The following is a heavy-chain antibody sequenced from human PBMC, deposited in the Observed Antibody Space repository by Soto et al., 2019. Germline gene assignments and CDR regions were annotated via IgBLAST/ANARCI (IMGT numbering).Heavy chain of an antibody. J-gene: IGHJ6*02. CDR1: GFSLSTSGVG. CDR3: IQSRCGGDCLQSYASHYYYGMDV. D-gene: IGHD2-21*02. CDR2: IYWDDDK. Sequence: SGPTLVNPTQTLTLTCTFSGFSLSTSGVGVGWIRQPPGKALEWLALIYWDDDKRYSPPLRSRLTISKDTSKNQVVLTMTNMDPVDTATYYCIQSRCGGDCLQSYASHYYYGMDVWGQGTTVTVSS. V-gene: IGHV2-5*02.